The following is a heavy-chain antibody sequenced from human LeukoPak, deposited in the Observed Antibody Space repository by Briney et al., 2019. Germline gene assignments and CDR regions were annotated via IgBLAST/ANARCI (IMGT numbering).Heavy chain of an antibody. J-gene: IGHJ5*02. CDR2: ISGSGGST. Sequence: GGSLRLSCAASGFTFSSYAMSWVRQAPGKGLEWVSAISGSGGSTYYADSVKGRFTISRDNSKNTLYLQMNSLRAEDTAVYYCAKDQDMITFGGVIYNWFDPWGQGTLVTVSS. CDR3: AKDQDMITFGGVIYNWFDP. D-gene: IGHD3-16*02. V-gene: IGHV3-23*01. CDR1: GFTFSSYA.